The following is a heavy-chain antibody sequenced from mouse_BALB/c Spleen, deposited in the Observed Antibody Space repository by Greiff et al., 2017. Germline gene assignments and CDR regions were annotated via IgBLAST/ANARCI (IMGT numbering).Heavy chain of an antibody. J-gene: IGHJ3*01. D-gene: IGHD1-1*01. CDR1: GFTFSSYT. V-gene: IGHV5-12-2*01. CDR2: ISNGGGST. CDR3: ARHPYYGSSSWFAY. Sequence: EVQLVESGGGLVQPGGSLKLSCAASGFTFSSYTMSWVRQTPEKRLEWVAYISNGGGSTYYPDTVKGRFTISRDNAKNTLYLQMSSLKSEDTAMYYCARHPYYGSSSWFAYWGQGTLVTVSA.